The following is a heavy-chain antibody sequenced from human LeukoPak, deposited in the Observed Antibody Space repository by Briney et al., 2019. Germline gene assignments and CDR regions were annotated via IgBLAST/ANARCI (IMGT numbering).Heavy chain of an antibody. V-gene: IGHV4-59*08. CDR3: ARHQDRPTPYYDILTGYYKGGWAPDY. Sequence: PSETLSLTCTVSGGSISSYYWSWIRQPPGKGLEWIGYIYYSGSTNYNPSLKSRVTISVDTSKNQFSLKLSSVTAADTAVYYCARHQDRPTPYYDILTGYYKGGWAPDYWGQGTLVTVSS. J-gene: IGHJ4*02. CDR1: GGSISSYY. CDR2: IYYSGST. D-gene: IGHD3-9*01.